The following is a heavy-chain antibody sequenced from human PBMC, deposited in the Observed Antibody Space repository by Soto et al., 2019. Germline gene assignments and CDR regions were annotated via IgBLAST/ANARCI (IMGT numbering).Heavy chain of an antibody. CDR3: ASLQQLVRYYGLDV. D-gene: IGHD6-13*01. CDR2: ISGSGGST. V-gene: IGHV3-23*01. CDR1: GFIFSSYA. Sequence: EVQLLESGGGLVQPGGSLRLSCAASGFIFSSYAMSWVRQAPGKGLEWVSAISGSGGSTYYADSVKGRFTFSRDNSKNTLYLQMNSLRAEDTDVYYCASLQQLVRYYGLDVWGQGTTVTVSS. J-gene: IGHJ6*02.